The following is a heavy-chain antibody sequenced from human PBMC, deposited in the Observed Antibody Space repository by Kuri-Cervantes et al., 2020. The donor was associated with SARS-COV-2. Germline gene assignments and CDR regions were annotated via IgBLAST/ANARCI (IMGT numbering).Heavy chain of an antibody. J-gene: IGHJ4*02. CDR3: ARRATVTMRFDY. D-gene: IGHD4-17*01. CDR2: IKHSGST. Sequence: SETLSLTCAVHGGSFNTYYWTWIRQPPGKGLEWIGEIKHSGSTNYNPSLKSRVTISVDTSKNQFSLKLSSVTAADTAVYYCARRATVTMRFDYWGQGTLVTVSS. V-gene: IGHV4-34*01. CDR1: GGSFNTYY.